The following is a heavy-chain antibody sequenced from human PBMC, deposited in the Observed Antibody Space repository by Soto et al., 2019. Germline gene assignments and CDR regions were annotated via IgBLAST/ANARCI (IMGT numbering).Heavy chain of an antibody. J-gene: IGHJ6*04. CDR1: GDTFSNLDTHG. CDR3: VRVVDGNYYFAMDV. Sequence: QVQLVQSGAEVKKPGSSVKVSCKASGDTFSNLDTHGISWVRQAAGQGLEWMGGIIPIRATPNYAQKFQGRVTITADESTSIGDMALSSLRSEDTAMYYCVRVVDGNYYFAMDVGGAGTTVTVSS. CDR2: IIPIRATP. V-gene: IGHV1-69*01.